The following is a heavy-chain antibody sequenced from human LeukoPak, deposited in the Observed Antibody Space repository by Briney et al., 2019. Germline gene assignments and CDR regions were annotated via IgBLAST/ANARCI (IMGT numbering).Heavy chain of an antibody. V-gene: IGHV3-20*04. CDR2: INWNGGST. D-gene: IGHD2-2*01. CDR3: ASSLGSQVGAFDI. J-gene: IGHJ3*02. CDR1: GFTFDDYG. Sequence: GGSLRLSCAASGFTFDDYGMSWVRQAPGEGLEWVSSINWNGGSTGYADSVKGRFTISRDNAKNSLYLQMNSLRAEDTALYYCASSLGSQVGAFDIWGQGTMVTVSS.